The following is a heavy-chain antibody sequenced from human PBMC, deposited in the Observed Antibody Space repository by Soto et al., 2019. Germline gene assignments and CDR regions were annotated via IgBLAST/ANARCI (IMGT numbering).Heavy chain of an antibody. CDR1: GGSLSGDA. CDR2: IIPIFGTA. V-gene: IGHV1-69*13. CDR3: ARGHDNYYDSSGYYFPFY. J-gene: IGHJ4*02. D-gene: IGHD3-22*01. Sequence: SVKVSCKASGGSLSGDASSWVRQATGQGLEWMGGIIPIFGTANYAQKFQGRVTITADESTSTAYMELSSLRSEDTAVYYCARGHDNYYDSSGYYFPFYWGQGTLVTVSS.